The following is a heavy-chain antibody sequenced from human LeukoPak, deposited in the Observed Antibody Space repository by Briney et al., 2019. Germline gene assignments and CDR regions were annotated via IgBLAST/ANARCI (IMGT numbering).Heavy chain of an antibody. Sequence: PSETLSLTCTVSGGSISSSSYYWGWIRQPPGKGLEWIGSIYYSGSTYYNPSLMSRVTISVDTSKNQFSLKLSSVTAADTAVYYCARQRTDDSSGSLDYWGQGTLVTVSS. CDR3: ARQRTDDSSGSLDY. D-gene: IGHD3-22*01. V-gene: IGHV4-39*01. CDR1: GGSISSSSYY. CDR2: IYYSGST. J-gene: IGHJ4*02.